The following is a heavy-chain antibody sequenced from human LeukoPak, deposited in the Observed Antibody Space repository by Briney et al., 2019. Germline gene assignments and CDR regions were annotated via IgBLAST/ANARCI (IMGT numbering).Heavy chain of an antibody. CDR3: ARAAVVTSPFDY. V-gene: IGHV3-11*01. Sequence: GGSLRLSCAASGFTFSDYYMSWIRQAPGKGLEWVSYISSSGGTIYFADSVKDRFTISRDNAKNSLDLQMNSLGVEDTAMYYCARAAVVTSPFDYWGQGTLVTVSS. CDR1: GFTFSDYY. CDR2: ISSSGGTI. D-gene: IGHD4-23*01. J-gene: IGHJ4*02.